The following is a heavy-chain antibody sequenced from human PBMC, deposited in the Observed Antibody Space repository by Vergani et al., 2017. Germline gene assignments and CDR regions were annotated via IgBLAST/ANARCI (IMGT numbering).Heavy chain of an antibody. CDR2: INPSGGHT. D-gene: IGHD3-9*01. CDR1: GYTFSNYY. Sequence: QVQVVQSGAEVKKSGASEKVSCKTSGYTFSNYYMHWVRQAPGQGLEWMGIINPSGGHTNYAQKFQGRVTMTRDTSTSTVYMELSSLRSEDTAIYYCARGDYGILTGYRYWRQGTLVTVSA. J-gene: IGHJ4*02. V-gene: IGHV1-46*03. CDR3: ARGDYGILTGYRY.